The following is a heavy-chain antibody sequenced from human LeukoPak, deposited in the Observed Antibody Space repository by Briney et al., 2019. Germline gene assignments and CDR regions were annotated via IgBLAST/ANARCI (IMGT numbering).Heavy chain of an antibody. D-gene: IGHD1-26*01. CDR3: ARGELYYYYYMDV. Sequence: SETLSLTCTVSGGSISSSSNYWDWIRQPPGEGLEWIGSIYYSGSTYYNPSLKSRVTISVDTSKNQFSLKLSSVTAADTAVYYCARGELYYYYYMDVWGKGTTVTVSS. CDR1: GGSISSSSNY. J-gene: IGHJ6*03. CDR2: IYYSGST. V-gene: IGHV4-39*07.